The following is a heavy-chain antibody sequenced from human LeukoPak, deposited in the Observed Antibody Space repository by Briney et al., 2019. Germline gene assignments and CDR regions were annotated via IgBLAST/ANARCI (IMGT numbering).Heavy chain of an antibody. D-gene: IGHD5-24*01. J-gene: IGHJ4*02. V-gene: IGHV4-30-4*01. CDR3: AREQRWLQFAFDY. CDR1: GGSISSGDYY. Sequence: PSETLSLTCTVSGGSISSGDYYWSWIRQPPGKGLEWIWYIYYSGSTYYNPSLKSRVTISVDTSKNQFSLKLSSVTAADTAVYYCAREQRWLQFAFDYWGQGTLVTVSS. CDR2: IYYSGST.